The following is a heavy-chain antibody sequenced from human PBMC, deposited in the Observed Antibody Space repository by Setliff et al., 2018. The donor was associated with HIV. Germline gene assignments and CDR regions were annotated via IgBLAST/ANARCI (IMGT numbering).Heavy chain of an antibody. Sequence: GGSLRLSCEASGFTLRSYAMYWVRQAPGKGLEWLANVKQDGSEQYYLDSVKGRFTISRDNGKNSLYLQMNSLRAEDTAVYYCARGDGSDSGIYFDSWGQGTLVTVSS. CDR1: GFTLRSYA. CDR3: ARGDGSDSGIYFDS. J-gene: IGHJ4*02. V-gene: IGHV3-7*01. CDR2: VKQDGSEQ. D-gene: IGHD4-17*01.